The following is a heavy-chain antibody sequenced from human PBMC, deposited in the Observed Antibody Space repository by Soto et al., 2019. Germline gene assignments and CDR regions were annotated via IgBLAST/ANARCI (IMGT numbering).Heavy chain of an antibody. CDR2: ISYDGSNI. D-gene: IGHD3-9*01. CDR1: GFTFSSYT. Sequence: PGGSLRLSCAASGFTFSSYTMHWVRQAPGKGLEWVTVISYDGSNIYYADSVKRRFTISRDNSKDTLYLQMNSLRAEDTAVYYCARVFLVWSTPIDYWGQGTLVTVSS. J-gene: IGHJ4*02. CDR3: ARVFLVWSTPIDY. V-gene: IGHV3-30*01.